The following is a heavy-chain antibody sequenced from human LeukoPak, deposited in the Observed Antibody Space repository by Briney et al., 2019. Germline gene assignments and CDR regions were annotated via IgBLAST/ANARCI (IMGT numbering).Heavy chain of an antibody. CDR3: ARGPPMSY. CDR2: INHSGST. J-gene: IGHJ4*02. V-gene: IGHV4-34*01. D-gene: IGHD3-10*02. Sequence: SETLSLTCAVSGGSFSGYYWSWIRQPPGKELEWIGEINHSGSTNYNPSLKSRVTISVDTSKNQFSLKLSSVTAADTAVYYCARGPPMSYWGQGTLVTVSS. CDR1: GGSFSGYY.